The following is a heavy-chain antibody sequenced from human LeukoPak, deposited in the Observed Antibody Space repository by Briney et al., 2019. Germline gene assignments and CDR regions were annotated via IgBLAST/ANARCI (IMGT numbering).Heavy chain of an antibody. D-gene: IGHD3-22*01. CDR2: IIPIFGTA. V-gene: IGHV1-69*13. CDR3: ARGYDSSGYVDY. CDR1: GGTFSSYA. Sequence: SVRVSCKASGGTFSSYAISWVRQAPGQGLEWMGGIIPIFGTANYAQKFQGRVTITADESTSTAYMELSSLRSEDTAVYYCARGYDSSGYVDYWGQGTLVTVSS. J-gene: IGHJ4*02.